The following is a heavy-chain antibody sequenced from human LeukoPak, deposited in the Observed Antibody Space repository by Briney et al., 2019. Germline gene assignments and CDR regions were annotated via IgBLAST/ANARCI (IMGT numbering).Heavy chain of an antibody. V-gene: IGHV3-30*18. CDR3: AKDDGYSYGPNDY. D-gene: IGHD5-18*01. CDR1: GFTFSSYG. CDR2: ISYDGSNK. J-gene: IGHJ4*02. Sequence: PGGSLRLSCAASGFTFSSYGMHWVRQAPGKGLEWVAVISYDGSNKYYANSVKGRFTISRDNSKNTLYLQMNSLRAEDTAAYYCAKDDGYSYGPNDYWGQGTLVTVSS.